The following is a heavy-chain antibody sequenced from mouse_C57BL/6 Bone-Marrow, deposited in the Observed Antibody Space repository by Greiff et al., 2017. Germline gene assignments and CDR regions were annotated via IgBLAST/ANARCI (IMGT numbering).Heavy chain of an antibody. CDR1: GFNIKDYY. Sequence: EVQLQQSGAELVRPGASVKLSCTASGFNIKDYYMHWVKQRPEQGLEWIGRIDPEDGDTEYAPKFQGKATMTADTSSNTAYLQLSSLTSEDTAVYYGARRWLLRLLYAMDYWGQGTSVTVSS. CDR3: ARRWLLRLLYAMDY. D-gene: IGHD2-3*01. V-gene: IGHV14-1*01. J-gene: IGHJ4*01. CDR2: IDPEDGDT.